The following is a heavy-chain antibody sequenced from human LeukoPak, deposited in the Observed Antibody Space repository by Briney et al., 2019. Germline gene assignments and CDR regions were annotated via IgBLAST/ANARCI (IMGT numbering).Heavy chain of an antibody. Sequence: ASVKVSCKASGYTFSSYGISWVRQAPGQGLEWMGWISAYNGNTNFAQEFQGRVTMITDTSTSTASMELRSLRSDDTAVYYCARDQGIYNHRIIDSWGQGTLVTVSS. J-gene: IGHJ4*02. CDR1: GYTFSSYG. V-gene: IGHV1-18*01. CDR3: ARDQGIYNHRIIDS. CDR2: ISAYNGNT. D-gene: IGHD5-12*01.